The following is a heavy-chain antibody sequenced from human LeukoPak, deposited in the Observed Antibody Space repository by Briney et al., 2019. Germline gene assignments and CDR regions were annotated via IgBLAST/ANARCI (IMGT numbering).Heavy chain of an antibody. CDR2: ISGSGGST. J-gene: IGHJ4*02. Sequence: GGTLRLSCAASGVSFSSYAMSCVCQAPGKGVQRVLTISGSGGSTYYADSVKGRFTISRDNSKNTLYLQMNSLRAEDTAVYYCARRPGLERYYFDYWRQGALVTASS. D-gene: IGHD1-1*01. CDR3: ARRPGLERYYFDY. CDR1: GVSFSSYA. V-gene: IGHV3-23*01.